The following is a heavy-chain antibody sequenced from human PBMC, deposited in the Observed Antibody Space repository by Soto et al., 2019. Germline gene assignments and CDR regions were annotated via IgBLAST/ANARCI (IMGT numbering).Heavy chain of an antibody. CDR2: ISSSSSYI. D-gene: IGHD2-15*01. Sequence: GGSLRLSCAASGFTFSSYSMNWVRQAPGKGLEWVSSISSSSSYIYYADSVKGRFTISRDNAKNSLYLQMNSLRAEDTAVYYCARPSKYCSGGSCYPPIYYGMDVWGQGTTVTV. CDR3: ARPSKYCSGGSCYPPIYYGMDV. J-gene: IGHJ6*02. V-gene: IGHV3-21*01. CDR1: GFTFSSYS.